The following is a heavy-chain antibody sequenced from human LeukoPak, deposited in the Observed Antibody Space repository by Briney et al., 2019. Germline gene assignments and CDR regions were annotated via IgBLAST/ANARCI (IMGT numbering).Heavy chain of an antibody. CDR3: AREAYDVLTSDWFDP. CDR2: IYTSGST. J-gene: IGHJ5*02. V-gene: IGHV4-61*02. Sequence: SETLSLTCTVSGYSISSGYYWVWIRQPAGKGLEWIGRIYTSGSTNYNPSLKSRVTISVDTSKNQFSLKLSSVTAADTAMYYCAREAYDVLTSDWFDPWGQGTLVTVSS. D-gene: IGHD3-9*01. CDR1: GYSISSGYY.